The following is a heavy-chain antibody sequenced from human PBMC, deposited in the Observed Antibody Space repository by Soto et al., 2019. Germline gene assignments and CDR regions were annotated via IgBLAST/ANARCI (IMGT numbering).Heavy chain of an antibody. CDR3: ARLTWRMATMDY. V-gene: IGHV5-51*01. J-gene: IGHJ4*02. CDR2: IYPGDSDT. Sequence: GESLKISCKASGYTFTNYWIGWVRQMPGKGLEWMGIIYPGDSDTRYSPSFQGQATISADKSISTAYLQWSSLKASDTAMYYCARLTWRMATMDYWGQGTLVSVSS. CDR1: GYTFTNYW.